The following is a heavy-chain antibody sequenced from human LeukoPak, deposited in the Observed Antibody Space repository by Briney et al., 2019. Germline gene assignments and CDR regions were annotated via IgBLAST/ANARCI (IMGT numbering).Heavy chain of an antibody. Sequence: TSETLSLTCTVSGGSISSYYWSWIRQPPGKGLEWIGYIYQNGRTNYNPSLKSRVTISVDTSKNHFSLNLTSVTAADTAVYFCAREDRNGNSGYAIGDWGQGILVTVSS. J-gene: IGHJ4*02. CDR2: IYQNGRT. CDR3: AREDRNGNSGYAIGD. V-gene: IGHV4-59*01. CDR1: GGSISSYY. D-gene: IGHD5-12*01.